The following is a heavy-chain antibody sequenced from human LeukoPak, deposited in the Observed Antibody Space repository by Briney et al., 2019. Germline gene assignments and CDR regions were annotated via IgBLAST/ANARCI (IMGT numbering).Heavy chain of an antibody. CDR1: GGSISSYY. J-gene: IGHJ4*02. CDR2: IYYSGST. V-gene: IGHV4-59*12. D-gene: IGHD4-17*01. CDR3: ARVRVGDYEGVEVFDY. Sequence: PSETLSLTCTVSGGSISSYYWSWIRQPPGKGLEWIGYIYYSGSTNYNPSLKSRVTISVDTSKNQFSLKLSSVTAADTAVYYCARVRVGDYEGVEVFDYWGQGTLVTVSS.